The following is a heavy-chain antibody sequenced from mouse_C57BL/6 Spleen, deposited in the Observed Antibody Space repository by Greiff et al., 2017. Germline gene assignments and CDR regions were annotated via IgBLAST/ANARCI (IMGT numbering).Heavy chain of an antibody. D-gene: IGHD2-14*01. CDR1: GYTFTDYE. J-gene: IGHJ2*01. Sequence: QVQLQQSGAELVRPGASVTLSCKASGYTFTDYEMHWVKQTPVHGLEWIGAIDPETGGTAYNQKFKGKAILTADKSSSTAYMELRSLTSEDSAVYYCTKRELIGSNDYWGQGTTLTVSS. CDR3: TKRELIGSNDY. CDR2: IDPETGGT. V-gene: IGHV1-15*01.